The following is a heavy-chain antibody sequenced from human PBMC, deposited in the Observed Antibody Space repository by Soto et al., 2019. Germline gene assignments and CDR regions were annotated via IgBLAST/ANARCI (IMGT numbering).Heavy chain of an antibody. CDR1: GFSLSTSGGG. CDR2: IYWIYDK. CDR3: ARTYYYGSRSYYNDWFDP. D-gene: IGHD3-10*01. J-gene: IGHJ5*02. Sequence: ESGPTLVNPPQTLTLTCTFSGFSLSTSGGGVGWIRQPPGKALEWLALIYWIYDKRYSPSLERRLTLSQDTSKNQVVLTMNNMDPMDTAPYYCARTYYYGSRSYYNDWFDPWGQGTLVTVSS. V-gene: IGHV2-5*01.